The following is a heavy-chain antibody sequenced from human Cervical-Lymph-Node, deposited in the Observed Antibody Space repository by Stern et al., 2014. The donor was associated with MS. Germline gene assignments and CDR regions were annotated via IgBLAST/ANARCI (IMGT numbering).Heavy chain of an antibody. V-gene: IGHV4-30-2*01. D-gene: IGHD2-21*01. CDR3: ARGGVIYTQDRNGFDV. Sequence: VQLVESGSGQAKPSQTLSLTCAVSGGSISSGGSSWNWIRQPPGKGLEWIGFIYHSGSTHYNPSLKGRVFISVDPSKNQFALNLRSVTAADTAVYYCARGGVIYTQDRNGFDVWGQGTMVTVSS. CDR1: GGSISSGGSS. CDR2: IYHSGST. J-gene: IGHJ3*01.